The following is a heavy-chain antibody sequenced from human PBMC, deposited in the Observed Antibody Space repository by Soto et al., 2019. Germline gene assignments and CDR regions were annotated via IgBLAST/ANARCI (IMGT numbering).Heavy chain of an antibody. D-gene: IGHD3-3*01. V-gene: IGHV2-5*02. Sequence: QITLKESGPTLVKPTQTLTLTCTFSGFSLSTSGVGVGWIRQPPGKALEWLALIYWDDDKRYSPSLKSRLTITKDTSKNQVVLTMTNMDPVDTATYYCAHMPKDYDFWSGSFYGMDVWGQGTTVTVSS. CDR1: GFSLSTSGVG. CDR2: IYWDDDK. CDR3: AHMPKDYDFWSGSFYGMDV. J-gene: IGHJ6*02.